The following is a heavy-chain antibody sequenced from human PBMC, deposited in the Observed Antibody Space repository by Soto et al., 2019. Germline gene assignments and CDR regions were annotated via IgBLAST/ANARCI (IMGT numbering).Heavy chain of an antibody. CDR2: ISAYNGNT. D-gene: IGHD3-10*01. J-gene: IGHJ4*02. CDR3: ARGTYGSGAGY. CDR1: GYTFTSYG. Sequence: QVHLVQSGAEVKKPGASVKVSCKASGYTFTSYGISWVRQAPGQGLEWMAWISAYNGNTNYAQKLQGRVTMTTDTSTSTAYMELRGLRSEDSDVNYVARGTYGSGAGYWGQGTLVTVSS. V-gene: IGHV1-18*01.